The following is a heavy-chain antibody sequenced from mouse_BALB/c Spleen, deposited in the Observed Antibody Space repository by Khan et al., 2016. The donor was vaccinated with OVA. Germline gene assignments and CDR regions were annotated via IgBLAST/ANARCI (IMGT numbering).Heavy chain of an antibody. D-gene: IGHD1-1*01. CDR2: TNPTNGRT. Sequence: VQLQQSGAELVKAGASVKMSCKASGYTFTSYWMHWVKQRLGQGLEWFAETNPTNGRTYYNEKFKSKAKLTVDKSSSTAYMLLSGPTFEDSAVYYCARIKRIVATYFDYWGQGTTLTVSS. J-gene: IGHJ2*01. CDR1: GYTFTSYW. V-gene: IGHV1S81*02. CDR3: ARIKRIVATYFDY.